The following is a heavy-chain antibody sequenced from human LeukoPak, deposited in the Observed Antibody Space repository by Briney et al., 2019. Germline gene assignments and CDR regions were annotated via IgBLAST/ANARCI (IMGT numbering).Heavy chain of an antibody. CDR1: GYSLTGYY. D-gene: IGHD1/OR15-1a*01. J-gene: IGHJ4*02. V-gene: IGHV1-2*02. CDR3: SRGRGTTTGTTNLDGY. Sequence: ASVKVSCKASGYSLTGYYMHWVRQAPGQGLEWMGWVNPNSGTTNYPQKFQGRVTMTRDTSISTVYMELSSLESDDTAVYYCSRGRGTTTGTTNLDGYWGQGTLVTVSS. CDR2: VNPNSGTT.